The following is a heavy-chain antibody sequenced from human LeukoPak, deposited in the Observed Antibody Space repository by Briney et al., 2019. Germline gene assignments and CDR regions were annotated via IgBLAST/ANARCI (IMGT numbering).Heavy chain of an antibody. CDR1: GGSISSSSYY. CDR2: IYYSGST. Sequence: SETLSLTCTVSGGSISSSSYYWGWIRQPPGKGLEWIGSIYYSGSTYYNPSLKSRVTISVDTSKNQFSLKLSSVTAADTAIYYCARDGPDYASGLDDAFHIWGQGTLVTVSS. CDR3: ARDGPDYASGLDDAFHI. J-gene: IGHJ3*02. V-gene: IGHV4-39*07. D-gene: IGHD3-10*01.